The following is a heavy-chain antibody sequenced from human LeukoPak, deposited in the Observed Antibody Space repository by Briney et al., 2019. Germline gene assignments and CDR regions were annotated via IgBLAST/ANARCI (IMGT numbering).Heavy chain of an antibody. CDR3: AKARWRSHFDY. V-gene: IGHV4-61*02. J-gene: IGHJ4*02. D-gene: IGHD3-16*02. CDR1: GGSISSGSYY. CDR2: IYSSGST. Sequence: SETLSLTCTVSGGSISSGSYYWSWIRQPAGKGLEWIGRIYSSGSTNYNPSLKSRVTISLDTSKNQFSLKLSSVTAADTAVYYCAKARWRSHFDYWGQGTLVTVSS.